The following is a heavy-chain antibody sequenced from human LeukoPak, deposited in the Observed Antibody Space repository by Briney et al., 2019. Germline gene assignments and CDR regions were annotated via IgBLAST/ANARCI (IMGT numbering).Heavy chain of an antibody. CDR2: IKQDGSEK. CDR3: ARDGNYDFWSGLFDY. V-gene: IGHV3-7*01. CDR1: GFTFSSYG. J-gene: IGHJ4*02. Sequence: GGSLRLSCAASGFTFSSYGMHWVRQAPGKGLEWVANIKQDGSEKYYVDSVKGRFTISRDNAKNSLYLQMNSLRAEDTAVYYCARDGNYDFWSGLFDYWGQGTLVTVSS. D-gene: IGHD3-3*01.